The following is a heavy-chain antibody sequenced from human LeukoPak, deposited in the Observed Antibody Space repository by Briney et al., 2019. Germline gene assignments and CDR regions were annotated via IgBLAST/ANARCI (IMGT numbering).Heavy chain of an antibody. Sequence: GCSLRVSYAASEFTVITYWMHWLRQAPGKGLVGVSRISRDWSNTFYPDSPKGRFTISRDNAKNTLYLQMNSLRGDDTAVYYCAREWDLPGAYYMDVWGKGTTVTVSS. CDR1: EFTVITYW. CDR3: AREWDLPGAYYMDV. J-gene: IGHJ6*03. CDR2: ISRDWSNT. D-gene: IGHD1-26*01. V-gene: IGHV3-74*01.